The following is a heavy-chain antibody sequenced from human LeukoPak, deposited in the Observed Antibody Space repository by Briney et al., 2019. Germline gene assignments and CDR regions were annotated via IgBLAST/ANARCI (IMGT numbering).Heavy chain of an antibody. Sequence: GGSLRLSCEASGFTFSGYEMNWVRQAPGKGLEWISYICGRGITTYYADSVKGRFTISRDDAKKLLYLEMNSLRAEDTAVYFCAREADNTMVRGASFDQWGQGTLVTVSS. CDR1: GFTFSGYE. CDR3: AREADNTMVRGASFDQ. CDR2: ICGRGITT. J-gene: IGHJ4*02. V-gene: IGHV3-48*03. D-gene: IGHD3-10*01.